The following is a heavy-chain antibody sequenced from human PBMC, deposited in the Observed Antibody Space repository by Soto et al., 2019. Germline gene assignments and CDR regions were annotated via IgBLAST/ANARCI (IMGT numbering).Heavy chain of an antibody. CDR3: AKKTTDATNWYFDY. CDR1: GFRFSSYA. V-gene: IGHV3-23*01. CDR2: ISGRGGAT. Sequence: EVQLLESGGGLVQPGGSLRLSCAASGFRFSSYAMSWVRQAPGKGLEWVSGISGRGGATYYADSVKGRFTISRDNSKNTLYLQMNSLRAEDTAVYYCAKKTTDATNWYFDYWGQGTLVTVSS. J-gene: IGHJ4*02. D-gene: IGHD1-1*01.